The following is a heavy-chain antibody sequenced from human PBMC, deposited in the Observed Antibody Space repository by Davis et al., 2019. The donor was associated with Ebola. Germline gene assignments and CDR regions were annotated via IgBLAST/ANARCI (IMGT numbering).Heavy chain of an antibody. V-gene: IGHV7-4-1*02. CDR1: GYTFTSYA. J-gene: IGHJ3*02. D-gene: IGHD6-6*01. CDR3: AVPMSSSTAFDI. CDR2: INTNTGNP. Sequence: ASVKVSCKASGYTFTSYAMHWVRQAPGQGLEWMGWINTNTGNPTYAQAFTGRFVVSLDTSVSTAYLHISSLKAEDTAVYYCAVPMSSSTAFDIWGQGTMVTVS.